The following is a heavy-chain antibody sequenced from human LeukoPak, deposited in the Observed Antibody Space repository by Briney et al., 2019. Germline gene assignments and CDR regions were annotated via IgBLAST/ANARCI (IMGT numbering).Heavy chain of an antibody. V-gene: IGHV4-34*01. CDR1: GGSFSGYY. J-gene: IGHJ4*02. D-gene: IGHD2-15*01. CDR2: INHSGST. CDR3: ARVPYCSGGSCDDY. Sequence: SETLSLTCAVYGGSFSGYYWSWIRQPPGKGLEWIGEINHSGSTNYNPSLKSRVTISVDTSKNQFSLKLSSVTAADTAVYYCARVPYCSGGSCDDYWGQGTLVTVSS.